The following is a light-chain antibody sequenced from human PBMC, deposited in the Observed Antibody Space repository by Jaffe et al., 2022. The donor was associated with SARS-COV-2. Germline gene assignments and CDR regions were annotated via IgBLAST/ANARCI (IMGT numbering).Light chain of an antibody. CDR3: CSYAGSSPV. CDR1: SSDFGSYNL. CDR2: EGS. Sequence: QSALTQPASVSGSPGQSITISCTGTSSDFGSYNLVSWYQQYPGRAPKLMIYEGSKRPSGVSNRFSGSMSGNTASLTISGLQAEDEADYYCCSYAGSSPVFGTGTKVTVL. J-gene: IGLJ1*01. V-gene: IGLV2-23*01.